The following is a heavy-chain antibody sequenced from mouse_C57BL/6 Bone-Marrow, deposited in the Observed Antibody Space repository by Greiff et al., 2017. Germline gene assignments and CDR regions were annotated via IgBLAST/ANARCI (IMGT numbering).Heavy chain of an antibody. CDR1: GFTFSSYG. CDR2: ISSGGSYT. V-gene: IGHV5-6*01. CDR3: ARQLTAY. J-gene: IGHJ3*01. D-gene: IGHD1-3*01. Sequence: EVQLVESGGDLVKPGGSLKLSCAASGFTFSSYGMSWVRQTPDKRLEWVATISSGGSYTYYPDSVKGRFTIARDNAKNTLYLQMSSLKAEDTAMYYCARQLTAYGGQGTLVTVSA.